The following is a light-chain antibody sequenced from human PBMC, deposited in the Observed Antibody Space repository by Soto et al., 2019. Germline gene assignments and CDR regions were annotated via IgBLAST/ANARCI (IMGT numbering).Light chain of an antibody. CDR1: QSVSGY. V-gene: IGKV3D-15*01. Sequence: EIVRTQSPCALSVFPGERVTLSCRASQSVSGYLDWFQQKPGQAPRLLIYGASSRATGIPDRFSGSGSGTEFTLTISSLQSEDFAVYYCQQYNKWPLTFGGGTKVDIK. CDR2: GAS. J-gene: IGKJ4*01. CDR3: QQYNKWPLT.